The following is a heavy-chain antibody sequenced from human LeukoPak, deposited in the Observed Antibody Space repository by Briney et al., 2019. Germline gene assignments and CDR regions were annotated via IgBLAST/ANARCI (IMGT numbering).Heavy chain of an antibody. CDR3: ARVPWWWRHAFDI. J-gene: IGHJ3*02. D-gene: IGHD2-21*01. CDR2: MNPNSGNT. V-gene: IGHV1-8*02. CDR1: GYTFTGYY. Sequence: ASVKVSCKVSGYTFTGYYMHWVRQATGQGLEWMGWMNPNSGNTGYAQKFQGRVTMTRNTSISTAYMELSSLRSEDTAVYYCARVPWWWRHAFDIWGQGTMVTVSS.